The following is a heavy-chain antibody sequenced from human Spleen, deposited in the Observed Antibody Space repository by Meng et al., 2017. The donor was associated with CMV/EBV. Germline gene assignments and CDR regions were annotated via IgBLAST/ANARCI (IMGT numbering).Heavy chain of an antibody. Sequence: TFSSSSLMWGRQAPGQGLEWMGGSTPAFETADYAQKFRDRVTISTDDSATTAYMEMSSLGSEDTAVYFCARGPRITVGGVIIWPLEDWGQGTLVTVSS. J-gene: IGHJ4*02. CDR2: STPAFETA. D-gene: IGHD3-16*02. V-gene: IGHV1-69*05. CDR1: TFSSSS. CDR3: ARGPRITVGGVIIWPLED.